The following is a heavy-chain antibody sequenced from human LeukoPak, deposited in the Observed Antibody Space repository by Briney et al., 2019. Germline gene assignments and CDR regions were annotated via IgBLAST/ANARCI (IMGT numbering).Heavy chain of an antibody. J-gene: IGHJ5*02. CDR1: GYTFTGYY. CDR2: INPNSGGT. CDR3: ARVPAIAVAQGFDP. Sequence: ASVKVSCKASGYTFTGYYMHWVRQAPGQGLEWMGWINPNSGGTNYAQKFQGRVTMTRGTSISTAYMELSRLRSDDTAVYYCARVPAIAVAQGFDPWGQGTLVTVSS. V-gene: IGHV1-2*02. D-gene: IGHD6-19*01.